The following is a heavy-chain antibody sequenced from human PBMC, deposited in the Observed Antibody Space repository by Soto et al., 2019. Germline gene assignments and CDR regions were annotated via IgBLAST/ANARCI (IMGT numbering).Heavy chain of an antibody. CDR1: GGSISTSSW. D-gene: IGHD2-15*01. J-gene: IGHJ4*02. CDR3: ARGGGHTTPHYPCDF. V-gene: IGHV4-4*02. CDR2: IYHSGAT. Sequence: QVQLQESGPGLVKPSGTLSLTCAVSGGSISTSSWWSWVRQSPGKGLEWIGEIYHSGATNYNLSLKSRVTMSVDKSKNHFSLKLSSVTAADTALYYCARGGGHTTPHYPCDFWGPGFLVTVSS.